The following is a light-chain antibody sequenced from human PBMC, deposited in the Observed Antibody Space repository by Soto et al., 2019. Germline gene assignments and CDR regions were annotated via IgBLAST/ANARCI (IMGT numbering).Light chain of an antibody. V-gene: IGLV7-43*01. Sequence: QAVVTQEPSLTVSPGGTVTLTCASSTGAVTSGYDPNWFQQKPGQAPRALIYITTNKHSWTPARFSGSLLGGKAAVTLSGVQPEDEADYYSLLYYGGAERVFGGGTKLTVL. J-gene: IGLJ3*02. CDR1: TGAVTSGYD. CDR2: ITT. CDR3: LLYYGGAERV.